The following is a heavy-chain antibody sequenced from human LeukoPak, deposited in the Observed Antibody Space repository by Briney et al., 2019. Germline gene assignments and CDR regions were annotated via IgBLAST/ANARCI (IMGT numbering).Heavy chain of an antibody. CDR3: AREEWESKMGHFDC. V-gene: IGHV3-23*01. Sequence: GGSLRLSCAASGFTVGSYYMSWLRQAPGKGPEWVSSFGPTGKTYYADSVKGRFTISRDISKNTLYLQMNSLRAEDTAVFYCAREEWESKMGHFDCWGRGILVTVSS. CDR2: FGPTGKT. CDR1: GFTVGSYY. D-gene: IGHD1-26*01. J-gene: IGHJ4*02.